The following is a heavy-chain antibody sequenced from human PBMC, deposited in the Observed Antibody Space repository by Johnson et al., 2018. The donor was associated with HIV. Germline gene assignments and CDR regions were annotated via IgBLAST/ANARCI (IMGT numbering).Heavy chain of an antibody. CDR1: GFTFSSYA. CDR3: ARAPRPDAFDI. J-gene: IGHJ3*02. V-gene: IGHV3-30*14. Sequence: VQLVESGGGLVQPGGSLRLSCAASGFTFSSYAMHWVRQAPGKGLEWVAVISYDGSNKYYADSVKGRFTISRDNSKNTLYLQMNSLRAEDTAVYYCARAPRPDAFDIWGQGTMVTVSS. CDR2: ISYDGSNK.